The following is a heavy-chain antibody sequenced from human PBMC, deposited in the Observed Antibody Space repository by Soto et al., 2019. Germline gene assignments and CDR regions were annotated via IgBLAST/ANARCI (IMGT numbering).Heavy chain of an antibody. D-gene: IGHD6-25*01. V-gene: IGHV3-30-3*01. CDR3: ADSRRGYDAFDI. Sequence: GGSLRLSCAASVFTFSSYAMHWVRQAPGKWLEWLAVISYDGSNKXXADSVKGRXTISRDNSKNTXYLQMXSLRAEDTAVYYCADSRRGYDAFDIWRQGTMVTXS. CDR1: VFTFSSYA. J-gene: IGHJ3*02. CDR2: ISYDGSNK.